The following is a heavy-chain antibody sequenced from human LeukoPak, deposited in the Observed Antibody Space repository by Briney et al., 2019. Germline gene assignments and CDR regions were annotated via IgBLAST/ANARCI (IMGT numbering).Heavy chain of an antibody. D-gene: IGHD3-22*01. J-gene: IGHJ6*03. CDR3: ARDRPYDSSGYFYYYMDV. V-gene: IGHV4-61*02. Sequence: SETLSLTCTVSGGSISSGSYYWRWIRQPAGKGLEWIGRIYTSGSTNYNPSLKSRVTISVDTSKNQFSLKLSSVTAADTAVYYCARDRPYDSSGYFYYYMDVWGKGTTVTISS. CDR1: GGSISSGSYY. CDR2: IYTSGST.